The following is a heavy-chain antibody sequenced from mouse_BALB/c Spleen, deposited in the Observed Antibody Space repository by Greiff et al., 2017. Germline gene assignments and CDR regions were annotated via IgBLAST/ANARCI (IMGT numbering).Heavy chain of an antibody. Sequence: QLQQSGPELVKPGASVKVSCKASGYAFTSYNMYWVKQSHGKSLEWIGYIDPYNGGTSYNQKFKGKATLTVDKSSSTAYMHLNSLTSEDSAVYYCARSYYDYRGYAMDYWGQGTSVTVSS. CDR2: IDPYNGGT. CDR3: ARSYYDYRGYAMDY. D-gene: IGHD2-4*01. CDR1: GYAFTSYN. V-gene: IGHV1S135*01. J-gene: IGHJ4*01.